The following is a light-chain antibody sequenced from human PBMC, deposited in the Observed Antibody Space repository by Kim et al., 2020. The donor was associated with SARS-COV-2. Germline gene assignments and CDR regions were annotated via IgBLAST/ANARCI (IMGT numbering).Light chain of an antibody. Sequence: SASVGDRVTITCRASQDIGNSLDWFHQTPGKAPKSLIHAASSLQSGVPSRFSGSGSGTDFNLTISNLLPEDFAFYYCQQYHSYPYTFGQGTKLEI. CDR1: QDIGNS. CDR3: QQYHSYPYT. CDR2: AAS. V-gene: IGKV1-16*01. J-gene: IGKJ2*01.